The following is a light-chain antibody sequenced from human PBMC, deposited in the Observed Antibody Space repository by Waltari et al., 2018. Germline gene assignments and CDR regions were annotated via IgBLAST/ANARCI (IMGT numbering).Light chain of an antibody. CDR2: DTS. Sequence: EIVLTQSPATLSLYPGERATLSCRASQSVNWYLAWYQQRPGQAPRLLIDDTSNRATGIPARFSGSGSETDFTLTISSLEPEDSAVYYCQQRRNWPLTFGGGTKVEIK. CDR3: QQRRNWPLT. J-gene: IGKJ4*01. CDR1: QSVNWY. V-gene: IGKV3-11*01.